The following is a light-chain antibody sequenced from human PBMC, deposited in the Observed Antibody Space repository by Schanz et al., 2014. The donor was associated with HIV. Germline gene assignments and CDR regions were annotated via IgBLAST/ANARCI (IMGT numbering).Light chain of an antibody. V-gene: IGLV2-14*02. J-gene: IGLJ3*02. CDR2: EAD. CDR1: NSDIGSYNL. Sequence: QSALTQPASVSGSPGQSVTISCSGTNSDIGSYNLVSWYQYHPGKAPKLMIYEADKRPSGVSPRFSGSRSGNTASLTISGLQADDEADYYCGSFTTRNTWVFGGGTKLTVL. CDR3: GSFTTRNTWV.